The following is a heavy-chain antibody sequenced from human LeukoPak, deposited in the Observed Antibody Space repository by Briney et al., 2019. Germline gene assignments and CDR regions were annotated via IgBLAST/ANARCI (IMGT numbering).Heavy chain of an antibody. CDR2: IKSKSDGGAA. V-gene: IGHV3-15*01. CDR1: GFTFSKAW. Sequence: GGSLRLSCAVSGFTFSKAWMNWVRQAPGKGLEWVGRIKSKSDGGAADYAAPVKGRFTISRDDSKNTLYLQMNSLKTEDTAVYYCARDLRSYGFREDDAFDIWGQGTMVTVSS. D-gene: IGHD5-18*01. J-gene: IGHJ3*02. CDR3: ARDLRSYGFREDDAFDI.